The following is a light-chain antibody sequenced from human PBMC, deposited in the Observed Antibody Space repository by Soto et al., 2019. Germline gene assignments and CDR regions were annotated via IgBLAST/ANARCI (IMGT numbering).Light chain of an antibody. Sequence: EIVLTQSPATLSLSPGERVTLFCRASQSVRSSLAWYQQKPGQAPRLLIYDAYNRATGIPARFSGSGSGTDFTLTISSLEPEDFAVYYCQQRSNWPPTFGQGTKVDIK. CDR1: QSVRSS. V-gene: IGKV3-11*01. CDR2: DAY. J-gene: IGKJ2*01. CDR3: QQRSNWPPT.